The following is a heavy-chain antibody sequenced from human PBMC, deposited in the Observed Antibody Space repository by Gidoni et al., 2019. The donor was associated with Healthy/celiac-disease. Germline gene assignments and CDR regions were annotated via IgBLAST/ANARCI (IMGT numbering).Heavy chain of an antibody. D-gene: IGHD3-10*01. CDR3: ARDRPSGSYYRAPYNWFDP. J-gene: IGHJ5*02. Sequence: QVQLVESGGGLVKPGGSLRLSCAASGFTFSDYYMSWIRQAPGKGLEWVSYISSSGSTIYYADSVKGRFTSSRDNAKNSLYLQMNSLRAEDTAVYYCARDRPSGSYYRAPYNWFDPWGQGTLVTVSS. V-gene: IGHV3-11*01. CDR2: ISSSGSTI. CDR1: GFTFSDYY.